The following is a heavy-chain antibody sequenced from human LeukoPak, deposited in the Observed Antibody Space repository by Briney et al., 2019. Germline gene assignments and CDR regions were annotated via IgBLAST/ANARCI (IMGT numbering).Heavy chain of an antibody. V-gene: IGHV3-23*01. CDR2: LSDSGSST. D-gene: IGHD3-10*01. CDR1: GFTFSNNA. Sequence: PGGSLRLSCAASGFTFSNNAMSWVRQAPGRGLDWVSTLSDSGSSTYYADSVKGRFTISRDNSKNTLYLQMDSLRVEDTATYYCAKVPYSDYGSGRPPFMDVWGQGTTVAVSS. J-gene: IGHJ6*02. CDR3: AKVPYSDYGSGRPPFMDV.